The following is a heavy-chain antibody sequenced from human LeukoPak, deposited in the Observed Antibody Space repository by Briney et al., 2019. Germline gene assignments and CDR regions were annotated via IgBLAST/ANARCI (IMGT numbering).Heavy chain of an antibody. Sequence: GGSLRLSCAASGFTFSSYWMSWVRQAPGKGLEWVANINQDGSEKYYVDSVKGRFTISRDNAKNSLYLQMNSLRAEDTAVYYCAKDQVTMIVVVPANFDYWGQGTLVTVSS. V-gene: IGHV3-7*03. CDR3: AKDQVTMIVVVPANFDY. D-gene: IGHD3-22*01. CDR1: GFTFSSYW. CDR2: INQDGSEK. J-gene: IGHJ4*02.